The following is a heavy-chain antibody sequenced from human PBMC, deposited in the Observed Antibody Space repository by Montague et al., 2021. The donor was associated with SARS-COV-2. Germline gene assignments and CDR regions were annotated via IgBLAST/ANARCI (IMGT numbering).Heavy chain of an antibody. Sequence: SETLSLTCTVSGGSISSHFWSWIRQPPGKGLEWIAYINYVWGSNYNPSLKSRVNVSVETSKNQFSLKLTSLIAADTAVSYCARATSVRGAVSWFDPWGQGILVSVSS. D-gene: IGHD3-10*02. CDR3: ARATSVRGAVSWFDP. V-gene: IGHV4-59*11. J-gene: IGHJ5*02. CDR1: GGSISSHF. CDR2: INYVWGS.